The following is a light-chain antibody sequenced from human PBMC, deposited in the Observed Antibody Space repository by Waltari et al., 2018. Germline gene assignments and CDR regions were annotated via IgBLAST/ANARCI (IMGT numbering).Light chain of an antibody. CDR1: QSVGSY. V-gene: IGKV3-11*01. Sequence: EIVLTQSPATLSLSPGDTATLSCRASQSVGSYLAWYQQRPGQPPRLLIYDASNRATGVPARFRGSGSGTDFTLTISSLEAEDFAVYYCQQRSNWTPLTFGQGARLEIK. J-gene: IGKJ2*01. CDR2: DAS. CDR3: QQRSNWTPLT.